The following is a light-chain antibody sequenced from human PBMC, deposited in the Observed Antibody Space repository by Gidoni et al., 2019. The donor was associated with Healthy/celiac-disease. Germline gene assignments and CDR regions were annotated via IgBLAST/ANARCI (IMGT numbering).Light chain of an antibody. CDR3: QQSYSTSRT. CDR2: AAS. CDR1: QSISSY. V-gene: IGKV1-39*01. Sequence: DIQMTQSPSSLSASVGDRVTITCRASQSISSYLNWYQQKPGKAPKLLIYAASSLQSWVPSRFSGSGSVTDFTLTISSLQPEDFATYYCQQSYSTSRTFGQGTKVEIK. J-gene: IGKJ1*01.